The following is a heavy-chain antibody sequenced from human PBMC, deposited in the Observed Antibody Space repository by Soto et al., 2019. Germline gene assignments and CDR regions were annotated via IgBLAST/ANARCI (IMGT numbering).Heavy chain of an antibody. D-gene: IGHD4-17*01. CDR3: ARVARVPTVTPAY. CDR2: INHSGST. V-gene: IGHV4-34*01. Sequence: SETLSLTCAVYGGSFSGYYWSWIRQPPGKGLEWIGEINHSGSTNYNPSLKSRVTISVDTSKNQFSLKLSSVTAADTAVYYCARVARVPTVTPAYWGQGTLVTVSS. J-gene: IGHJ1*01. CDR1: GGSFSGYY.